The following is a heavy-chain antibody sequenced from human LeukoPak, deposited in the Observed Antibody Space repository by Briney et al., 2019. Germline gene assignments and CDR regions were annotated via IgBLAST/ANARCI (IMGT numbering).Heavy chain of an antibody. CDR3: ARAIPRGVFGELFLGFDY. CDR1: GGSISSYY. Sequence: SETLSLTCTVSGGSISSYYWSWIRQPPGKGLEWIGYIYYSGSTNYNPSLKSRVTISVDTSKNQFSLKLSSVTAADTAVYYCARAIPRGVFGELFLGFDYWGQGTLVTVSS. J-gene: IGHJ4*02. CDR2: IYYSGST. D-gene: IGHD3-10*01. V-gene: IGHV4-59*08.